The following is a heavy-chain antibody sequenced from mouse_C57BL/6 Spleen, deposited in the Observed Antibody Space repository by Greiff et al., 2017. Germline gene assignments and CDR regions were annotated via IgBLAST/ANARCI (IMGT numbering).Heavy chain of an antibody. CDR1: GYTFTSYW. D-gene: IGHD1-1*01. J-gene: IGHJ1*03. CDR2: IDPSDSYP. V-gene: IGHV1-50*01. CDR3: ARDTTVVAKYFDV. Sequence: QVQLQQPGAELVKPGASVKLSCKASGYTFTSYWMQWVKQRPGQGLEWIGEIDPSDSYPNYTQKFKGKATLTVDTSSSTAYMQLSSLTSEYSAVYYCARDTTVVAKYFDVWGTGTTVTVSS.